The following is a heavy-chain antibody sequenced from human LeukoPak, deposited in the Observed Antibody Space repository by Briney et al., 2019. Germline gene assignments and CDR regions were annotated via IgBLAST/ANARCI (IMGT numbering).Heavy chain of an antibody. V-gene: IGHV3-30-3*01. CDR3: ARDWTAGYYGMDV. J-gene: IGHJ6*02. CDR1: GFTFSSYA. CDR2: ISYDGSNK. D-gene: IGHD3/OR15-3a*01. Sequence: GRSLRLSCAASGFTFSSYAMHWVRQAPGKGLEWVAVISYDGSNKYYADSVKGRFTISRDNSKNTLYLQMNSLRAEDMAVYYCARDWTAGYYGMDVWGQGTTVTVSS.